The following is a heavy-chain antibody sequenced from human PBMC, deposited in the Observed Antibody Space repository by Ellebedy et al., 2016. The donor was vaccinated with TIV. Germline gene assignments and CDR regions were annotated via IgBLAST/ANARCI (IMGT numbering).Heavy chain of an antibody. Sequence: GESLKFSXTASGCTFSDYWMIWVRQAPGKGLEWVANIKQDGSEKFYVDSVKGRFTISRDNTKNSLYLQMDSLRAEDTAVYYCVRAIGSSSSFWGQGTLVTVSS. CDR2: IKQDGSEK. D-gene: IGHD6-6*01. J-gene: IGHJ4*02. V-gene: IGHV3-7*04. CDR1: GCTFSDYW. CDR3: VRAIGSSSSF.